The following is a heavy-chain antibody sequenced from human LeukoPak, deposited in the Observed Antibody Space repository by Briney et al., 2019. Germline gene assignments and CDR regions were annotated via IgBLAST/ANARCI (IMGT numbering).Heavy chain of an antibody. CDR3: AKDSGQYSSSWYY. J-gene: IGHJ4*02. CDR2: ISGSGTTT. D-gene: IGHD6-13*01. V-gene: IGHV3-23*01. Sequence: PGGSLRLSCAASGFTFSNYALSWVRHAPGKGLEWVSGISGSGTTTYYADSVKGRFTISRDNSKNTLYLQMNILRAEDTAIYYCAKDSGQYSSSWYYWGQGTLVTVSS. CDR1: GFTFSNYA.